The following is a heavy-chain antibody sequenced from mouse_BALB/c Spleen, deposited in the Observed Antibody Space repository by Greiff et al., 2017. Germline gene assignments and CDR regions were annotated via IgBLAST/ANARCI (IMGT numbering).Heavy chain of an antibody. J-gene: IGHJ2*01. CDR3: TRSKVTWDFDY. Sequence: VQLQQSGTVLARPGASVKMSCKASGYTFTSYWMHWVKQRPGQGLEWIGAIYPGNSDTSYNQKFKGKAKLTAVTSTSTAYMELSSLTNEDSAVYYCTRSKVTWDFDYWGQGTTLTVSS. CDR1: GYTFTSYW. V-gene: IGHV1-5*01. CDR2: IYPGNSDT. D-gene: IGHD2-2*01.